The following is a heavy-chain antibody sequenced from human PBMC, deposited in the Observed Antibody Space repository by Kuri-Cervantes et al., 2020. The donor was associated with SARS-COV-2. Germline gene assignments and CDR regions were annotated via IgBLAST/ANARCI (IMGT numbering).Heavy chain of an antibody. J-gene: IGHJ6*03. D-gene: IGHD4-17*01. CDR1: GYSFTNYW. CDR2: IYPGDSDT. Sequence: KVSCKGSGYSFTNYWSAWVRQMPGKGLEWMGIIYPGDSDTKYSPSFQGQVTIPADKSISTAFLQWSSLKASDTAMYYCARRAYGEQVDYYYMDVWSKGTTVTVSS. V-gene: IGHV5-51*01. CDR3: ARRAYGEQVDYYYMDV.